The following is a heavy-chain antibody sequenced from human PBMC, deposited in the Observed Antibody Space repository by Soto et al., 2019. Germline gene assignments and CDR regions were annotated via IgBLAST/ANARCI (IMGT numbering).Heavy chain of an antibody. CDR1: GFTFSGSA. J-gene: IGHJ6*02. Sequence: GGSLRLSCAASGFTFSGSAVHWVRQTGKGLEWVGRIGSKPNSYATGYAASVKGRFTISRDDSKNTAYLQMNSLKTEDTAVYYCTSWFHYHYGMDVWGQGTTVPVS. V-gene: IGHV3-73*01. CDR2: IGSKPNSYAT. D-gene: IGHD3-10*01. CDR3: TSWFHYHYGMDV.